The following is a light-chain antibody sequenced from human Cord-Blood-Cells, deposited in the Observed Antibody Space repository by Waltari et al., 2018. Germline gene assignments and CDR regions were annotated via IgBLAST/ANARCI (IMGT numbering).Light chain of an antibody. CDR1: QSVSSSY. CDR2: GAS. CDR3: QQYGSSPPWT. Sequence: EIVLTQSPGTLSLSPGERATLSCRASQSVSSSYLAWYQQKPGQAPRLLIYGASSRATGIPDEFSGSGSGTDFTLTISRLEPEDFAVYYCQQYGSSPPWTFGQGTKVESK. V-gene: IGKV3-20*01. J-gene: IGKJ1*01.